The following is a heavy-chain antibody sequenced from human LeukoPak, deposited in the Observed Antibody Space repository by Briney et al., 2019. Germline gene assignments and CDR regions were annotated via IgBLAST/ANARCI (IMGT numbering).Heavy chain of an antibody. CDR1: GFTFSGSA. Sequence: GGSLRLSCAASGFTFSGSAMHWVRQASGKGLEWVGRIRRKANNYATAYAASVKGRFTISRDDSKNTAYLQMNSLKTEDTAVYFCARGGGLDVWGQGATVTVSS. V-gene: IGHV3-73*01. J-gene: IGHJ6*02. CDR2: IRRKANNYAT. CDR3: ARGGGLDV. D-gene: IGHD3-16*01.